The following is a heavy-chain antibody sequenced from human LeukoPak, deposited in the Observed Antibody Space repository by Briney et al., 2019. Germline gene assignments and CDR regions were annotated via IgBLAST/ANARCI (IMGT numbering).Heavy chain of an antibody. V-gene: IGHV3-30*02. D-gene: IGHD6-19*01. CDR2: IRYDGSNK. CDR3: AKERQRALAVAGTGYFDY. Sequence: GGPLRLSCAASGFTFSSYGMHWVRQAPGKGLEWVAFIRYDGSNKYYADSVKGRFTISRDNSKNTLYLQMNSLRAEDTAVYYCAKERQRALAVAGTGYFDYWGQGTLVTVSS. J-gene: IGHJ4*02. CDR1: GFTFSSYG.